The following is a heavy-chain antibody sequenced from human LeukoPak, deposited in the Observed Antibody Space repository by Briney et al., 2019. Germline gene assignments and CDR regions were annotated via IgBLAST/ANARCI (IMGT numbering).Heavy chain of an antibody. J-gene: IGHJ3*02. Sequence: GGSLRLSCEASGFSFNTYAMHWFRQAPGKGLEWVAFIRYDGRNQYTADSVKGRFAVSKDNSRDILYLQMNSLRVEDTAVYYCARDRATVTTLRDTDAFDIWGQGTMVTVSS. D-gene: IGHD4-17*01. CDR1: GFSFNTYA. V-gene: IGHV3-30*02. CDR3: ARDRATVTTLRDTDAFDI. CDR2: IRYDGRNQ.